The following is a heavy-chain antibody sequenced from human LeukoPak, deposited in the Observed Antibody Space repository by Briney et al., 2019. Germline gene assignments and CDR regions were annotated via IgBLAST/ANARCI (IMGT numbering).Heavy chain of an antibody. J-gene: IGHJ5*02. Sequence: SETLSLTCAVYGGSFSGYYWNWIRQPPGKGLEWIGEINHTGSTNYNPSLKSRVTISVDTSENQFSLKLISLTAADTAVYYCARRVGDGVFDPWGQGTLVTVSS. V-gene: IGHV4-34*01. CDR2: INHTGST. CDR1: GGSFSGYY. CDR3: ARRVGDGVFDP. D-gene: IGHD2-2*01.